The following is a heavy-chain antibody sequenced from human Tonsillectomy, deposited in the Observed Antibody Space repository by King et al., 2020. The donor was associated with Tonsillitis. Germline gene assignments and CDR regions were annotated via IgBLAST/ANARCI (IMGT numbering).Heavy chain of an antibody. CDR2: INHSGSP. Sequence: VQLQQWGAGLLKPSETLSLTCAVYVGSFSGYYWSWIRQPPGKGLEWIGEINHSGSPSYNPSLKSRVTISVDTSKNQFSLRLSSVPAADTAVYYCARGRGLVATGVDYWGQGTLVTVSS. V-gene: IGHV4-34*01. J-gene: IGHJ4*02. CDR1: VGSFSGYY. CDR3: ARGRGLVATGVDY. D-gene: IGHD5-12*01.